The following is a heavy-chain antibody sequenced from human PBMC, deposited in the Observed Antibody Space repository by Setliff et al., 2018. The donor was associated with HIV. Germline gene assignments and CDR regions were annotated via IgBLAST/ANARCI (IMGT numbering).Heavy chain of an antibody. D-gene: IGHD3-10*01. CDR3: VRHVSSSAVFDP. Sequence: ASVKVSCKTSGGTFSTYTIGWVRQAPGQGLECMGGIIPIFGTANYAQKFQGHVTISVDKSISTAYLQWSSLKASDTAMYYCVRHVSSSAVFDPWGQGTLVTVSS. CDR1: GGTFSTYT. J-gene: IGHJ5*02. V-gene: IGHV1-69*06. CDR2: IIPIFGTA.